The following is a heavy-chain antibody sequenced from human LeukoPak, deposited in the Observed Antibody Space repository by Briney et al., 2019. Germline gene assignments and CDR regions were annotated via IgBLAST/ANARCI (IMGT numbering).Heavy chain of an antibody. Sequence: GASVKVSCKASGYTFTGYYMHWVRQAPGQGLEWMGIINPSGGSTSYAQKFQGRVTMTRDTSTSTVYMELSSLRSEDTAVYYCARDSLSIVVVPAAPNPGFDPWGQGTLVTVSS. CDR3: ARDSLSIVVVPAAPNPGFDP. CDR2: INPSGGST. CDR1: GYTFTGYY. V-gene: IGHV1-46*01. J-gene: IGHJ5*02. D-gene: IGHD2-2*01.